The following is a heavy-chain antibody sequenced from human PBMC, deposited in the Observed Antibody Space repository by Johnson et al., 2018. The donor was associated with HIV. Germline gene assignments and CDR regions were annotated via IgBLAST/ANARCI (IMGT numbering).Heavy chain of an antibody. CDR3: ARDRQAVRGTFDI. D-gene: IGHD6-19*01. Sequence: VQLVESGGGVVQPGRSLRLSCAASGFTFSSNPMHWVRQAPGKGLEWVAVIYSDGSTYYADSVQGRFTLSRDNSQNSLYLQMNSLRAEDTALYYCARDRQAVRGTFDIWGQGTMVTVSS. CDR1: GFTFSSNP. V-gene: IGHV3-66*01. CDR2: IYSDGST. J-gene: IGHJ3*02.